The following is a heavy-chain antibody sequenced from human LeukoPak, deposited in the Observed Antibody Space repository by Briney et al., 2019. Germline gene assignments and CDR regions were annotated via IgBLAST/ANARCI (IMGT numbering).Heavy chain of an antibody. Sequence: SETLSLTCTVSGGSISSSSYYWGWIRQPPGKGLEWIGSIYHSGSTYYNPSLKSRVTISVDTSKNQFSLKLSSVTAADTAVYYCASASSTYVGLGAWGRMLFDIWGQGTMVTVSS. D-gene: IGHD6-13*01. J-gene: IGHJ3*02. CDR2: IYHSGST. CDR3: ASASSTYVGLGAWGRMLFDI. V-gene: IGHV4-39*07. CDR1: GGSISSSSYY.